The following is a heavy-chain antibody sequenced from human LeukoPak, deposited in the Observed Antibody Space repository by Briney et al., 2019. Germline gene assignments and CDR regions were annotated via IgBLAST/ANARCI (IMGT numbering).Heavy chain of an antibody. D-gene: IGHD5-24*01. CDR1: GGSVKSPDSY. V-gene: IGHV4-31*03. J-gene: IGHJ4*02. Sequence: SETLSLTCIVSGGSVKSPDSYWSWIRQHPGKGLEWIGYIYYSGNTYSNPSLKSRVTISVDTSKNQFSLKLSSVTAADTAVYYCARDKGLRYGYSLLDYWGQGTLVTVSS. CDR2: IYYSGNT. CDR3: ARDKGLRYGYSLLDY.